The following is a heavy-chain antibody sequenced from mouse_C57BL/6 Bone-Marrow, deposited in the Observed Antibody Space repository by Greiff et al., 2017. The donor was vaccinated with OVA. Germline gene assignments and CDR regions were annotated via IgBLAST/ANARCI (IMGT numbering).Heavy chain of an antibody. V-gene: IGHV1-85*01. CDR1: GYTFTSYD. Sequence: QVQLQQSGPELVKPGASVKLSCKASGYTFTSYDINWVKQRPGQGLEWIGWIYPRDGSTKYNEKFKGKATLTGDTSSSTAYMELHSLTSEDSAVYFCARDYGSSYGWYFDVWGTGTTVTVSS. D-gene: IGHD1-1*01. CDR2: IYPRDGST. CDR3: ARDYGSSYGWYFDV. J-gene: IGHJ1*03.